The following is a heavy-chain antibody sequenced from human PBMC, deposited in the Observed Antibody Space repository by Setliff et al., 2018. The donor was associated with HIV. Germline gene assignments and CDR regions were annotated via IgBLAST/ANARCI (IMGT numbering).Heavy chain of an antibody. CDR2: INAGNGNT. V-gene: IGHV1-3*01. CDR1: GYTFTSCF. J-gene: IGHJ6*02. D-gene: IGHD1-1*01. CDR3: ARDQFTWNDHDQNNHYYGMDV. Sequence: ASVKVSCKASGYTFTSCFLHWVRQAPGQRLEWMGWINAGNGNTKYSQKFQGRVTITRDTSASTAYMELSSLRSEDTAVYYCARDQFTWNDHDQNNHYYGMDVWGQGTTVTVSS.